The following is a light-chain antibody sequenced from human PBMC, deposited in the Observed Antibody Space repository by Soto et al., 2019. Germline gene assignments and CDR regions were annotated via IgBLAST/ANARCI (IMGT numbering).Light chain of an antibody. Sequence: QAVVTQPPSASGTPGQRVTISCSGGSSNIGRATVDWYQQVPGTAPKLLIYSTNRRPSGVPDRFSGSKSGTSASLAISGLQSEDEANYYCATWDDSLSGHWVFGGGTKLTVL. CDR3: ATWDDSLSGHWV. J-gene: IGLJ3*02. CDR1: SSNIGRAT. V-gene: IGLV1-44*01. CDR2: STN.